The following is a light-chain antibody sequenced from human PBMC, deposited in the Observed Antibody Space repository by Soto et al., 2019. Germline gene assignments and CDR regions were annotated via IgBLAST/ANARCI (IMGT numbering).Light chain of an antibody. CDR2: DAS. CDR1: QSVTTN. Sequence: EVVMTQSPATLSVSPGERVTFSCRASQSVTTNLAWYQHKPGQSPRLLISDASTGASGIPPRFSGSGSGTEFTLTIDRLQSADFATYFCLQHSDYPFTFGQGTRLEI. CDR3: LQHSDYPFT. V-gene: IGKV3-15*01. J-gene: IGKJ2*01.